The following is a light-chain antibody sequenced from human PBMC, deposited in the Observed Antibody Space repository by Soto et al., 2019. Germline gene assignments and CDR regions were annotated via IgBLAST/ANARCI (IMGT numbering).Light chain of an antibody. Sequence: QSVLTQPPSASGSPGQSVTLSCTGTSNDIGGYNYVSWYQQHPGEAPKLMIYEVSKRPSGVPDRFSGSQSGNTASLTVSGLQAEDEADYYCSSYAGTDNLLFGGGTKLTVL. CDR2: EVS. V-gene: IGLV2-8*01. J-gene: IGLJ3*02. CDR1: SNDIGGYNY. CDR3: SSYAGTDNLL.